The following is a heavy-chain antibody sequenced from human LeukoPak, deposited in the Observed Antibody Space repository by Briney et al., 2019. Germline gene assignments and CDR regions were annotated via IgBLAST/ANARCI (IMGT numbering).Heavy chain of an antibody. Sequence: GGSLRLSCAASGFTFSSYAMNWVRQSPGKGLEWVSAISGSGGSTYYVDSVKGRFTISRDNSKNTLYLTMYSLRAEDTAVYYCAKVGAGIAAAGYGGTLGKWGQGALVTVSS. V-gene: IGHV3-23*01. CDR1: GFTFSSYA. D-gene: IGHD6-13*01. J-gene: IGHJ4*02. CDR3: AKVGAGIAAAGYGGTLGK. CDR2: ISGSGGST.